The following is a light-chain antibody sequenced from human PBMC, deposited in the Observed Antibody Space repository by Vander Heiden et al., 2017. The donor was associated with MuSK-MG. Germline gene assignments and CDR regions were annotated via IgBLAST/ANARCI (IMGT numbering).Light chain of an antibody. V-gene: IGLV2-23*02. J-gene: IGLJ1*01. CDR1: SSDVGSYNL. CDR2: EVS. Sequence: QSALTQPAPVSGSPGPSITTSCTGTSSDVGSYNLVSWYQQPPGKAPKLMIYEVSKRPSGVSNRFSGSKSGNTASLTISGLQAEEEADYYCCSYAGSSTYYVFGTGTKVTVL. CDR3: CSYAGSSTYYV.